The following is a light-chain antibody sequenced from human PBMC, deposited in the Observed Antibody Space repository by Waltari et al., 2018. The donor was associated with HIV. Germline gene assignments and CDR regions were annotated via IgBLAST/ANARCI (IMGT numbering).Light chain of an antibody. V-gene: IGLV2-14*03. CDR2: DVS. CDR3: SSYTSSSTYYV. J-gene: IGLJ1*01. Sequence: QSALTQPASVSGSPGHSLTISCTGTTSDVGGYNYVSWYQQHPGKAPKLMISDVSNRPSGVSNRFSGSKSGNTASLTISGLQAEDEADYYCSSYTSSSTYYVFGTGTKVTVL. CDR1: TSDVGGYNY.